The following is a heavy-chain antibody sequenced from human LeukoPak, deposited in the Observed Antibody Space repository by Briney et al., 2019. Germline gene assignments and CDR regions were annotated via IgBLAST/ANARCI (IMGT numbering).Heavy chain of an antibody. Sequence: SETLSLTCSVSGGSISSGASDWGWIRQHPKRGLEWVGYINHSGSTYYNPSLGSRVTMSVDTSKNQFSLKLSSVTAADSAVYYCARAARQGFTMIVVPFFYFDLWGRGTLVTVSS. D-gene: IGHD3-22*01. CDR1: GGSISSGASD. CDR3: ARAARQGFTMIVVPFFYFDL. CDR2: INHSGST. J-gene: IGHJ2*01. V-gene: IGHV4-31*03.